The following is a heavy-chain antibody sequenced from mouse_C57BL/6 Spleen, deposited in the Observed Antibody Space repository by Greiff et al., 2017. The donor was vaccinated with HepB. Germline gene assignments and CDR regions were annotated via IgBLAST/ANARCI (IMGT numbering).Heavy chain of an antibody. CDR2: INPYNGDT. V-gene: IGHV1-20*01. D-gene: IGHD1-1*01. CDR3: ARDYYGSSYDYYAMDY. CDR1: GYSFTGYF. J-gene: IGHJ4*01. Sequence: VQLQHSGPELVKPGDSVKISCKASGYSFTGYFMNWVMQSHGKSLEWIGRINPYNGDTFYNQKFKGKATLTVDKSSSTAHMELRSLTSEDSAVYYCARDYYGSSYDYYAMDYWGQGTSVTVSS.